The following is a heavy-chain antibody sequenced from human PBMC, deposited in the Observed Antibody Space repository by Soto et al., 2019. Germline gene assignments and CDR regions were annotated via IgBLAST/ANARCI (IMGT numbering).Heavy chain of an antibody. CDR2: IFYSGST. Sequence: PSETLSLTCTVSGGSISSSGYYWGWIRQPPGKGLEWIGSIFYSGSTYYNPSLKSRVTISVDTSKNQFSLKLSSVTAADTAVYYCARHLTYCSAGSCYSDFPYYGMDVWGQGTPVTVSS. CDR3: ARHLTYCSAGSCYSDFPYYGMDV. V-gene: IGHV4-39*01. CDR1: GGSISSSGYY. D-gene: IGHD2-15*01. J-gene: IGHJ6*02.